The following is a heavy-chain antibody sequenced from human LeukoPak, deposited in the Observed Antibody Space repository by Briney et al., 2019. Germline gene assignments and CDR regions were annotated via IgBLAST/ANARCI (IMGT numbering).Heavy chain of an antibody. D-gene: IGHD5-18*01. J-gene: IGHJ4*02. CDR2: IYDTGTT. V-gene: IGHV4-59*01. CDR1: GGSFSSYY. Sequence: KPSETLSLTCTISGGSFSSYYWGWIRQPPGGGLEWIGYIYDTGTTNYNPSLSSRVTISLDTSKNLFSLKLTSVIAADTAVYYCARGLTADSWGQGTLVTVSS. CDR3: ARGLTADS.